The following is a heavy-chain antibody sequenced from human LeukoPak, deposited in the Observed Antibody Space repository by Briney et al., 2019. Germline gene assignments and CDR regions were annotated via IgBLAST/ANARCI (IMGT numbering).Heavy chain of an antibody. Sequence: SETLSLTCTVSGGSISSYYWSWIRQPPGKGLEWIGYIYYSGSTNYNPSLKSRATISVDTSKNQFSLKLSSVTAADTAVYYCARESMEARGDYFDYWGQGTLVTVSS. CDR2: IYYSGST. CDR1: GGSISSYY. J-gene: IGHJ4*02. D-gene: IGHD2-8*01. CDR3: ARESMEARGDYFDY. V-gene: IGHV4-59*01.